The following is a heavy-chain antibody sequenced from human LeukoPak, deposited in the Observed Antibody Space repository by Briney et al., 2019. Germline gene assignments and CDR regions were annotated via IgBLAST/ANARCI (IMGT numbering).Heavy chain of an antibody. V-gene: IGHV4-30-4*01. D-gene: IGHD1-26*01. CDR3: ARSIVGATLFDC. CDR2: IYYSGST. CDR1: GGSISSGDYY. Sequence: SETLSLTCTVSGGSISSGDYYWSWIRQPPGKGLEWIGYIYYSGSTYYNPSLKSRVTKSVDTSKNQFSLKLSSVTAADTAVYYCARSIVGATLFDCWGQGTLVTVSS. J-gene: IGHJ4*02.